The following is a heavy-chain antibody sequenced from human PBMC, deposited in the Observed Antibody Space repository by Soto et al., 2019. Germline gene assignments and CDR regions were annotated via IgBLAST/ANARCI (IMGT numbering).Heavy chain of an antibody. CDR3: ARAGYCTNGVCYSTWFDP. CDR1: GFTFSSYG. CDR2: IWYDGSNK. J-gene: IGHJ5*02. V-gene: IGHV3-33*01. Sequence: QVQLVESGGGVVQPGRSLRLSCAASGFTFSSYGMHWVRQAPGKGLEWVAVIWYDGSNKYYADSVKGRFTISRDNSKNTLYVQMKSLRAEDTAVYYCARAGYCTNGVCYSTWFDPWGQGTLVTVSS. D-gene: IGHD2-8*01.